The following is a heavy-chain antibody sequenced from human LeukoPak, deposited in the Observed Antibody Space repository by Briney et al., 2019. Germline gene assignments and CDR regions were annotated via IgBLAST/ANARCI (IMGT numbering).Heavy chain of an antibody. CDR1: GYTFTGYY. J-gene: IGHJ6*02. Sequence: GASVKVSCKASGYTFTGYYMHWVRQAPGQGLEWMGWINPNSGGTNYAQKLQGRVTMTTDTSTSTAYMELRSLRSDDTAVYYCARDRIVVVDYYYGMDVWGQGTTVTVSS. CDR3: ARDRIVVVDYYYGMDV. CDR2: INPNSGGT. D-gene: IGHD2-2*01. V-gene: IGHV1-2*02.